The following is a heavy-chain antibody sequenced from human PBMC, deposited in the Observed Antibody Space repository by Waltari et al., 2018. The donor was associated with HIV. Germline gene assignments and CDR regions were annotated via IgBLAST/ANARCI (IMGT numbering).Heavy chain of an antibody. CDR2: IYYSGST. D-gene: IGHD3-16*01. CDR3: ARDGGYFDY. Sequence: QVQLQESGPGLVKPSETLSLTCTVSGGSLSSYYWSWIRQPPGKGLEWIGYIYYSGSTNYNPSLKSRVTISVDTSKNQFSLKLSSVTAADTAVYYCARDGGYFDYWGQGTLVTVSS. V-gene: IGHV4-59*01. J-gene: IGHJ4*02. CDR1: GGSLSSYY.